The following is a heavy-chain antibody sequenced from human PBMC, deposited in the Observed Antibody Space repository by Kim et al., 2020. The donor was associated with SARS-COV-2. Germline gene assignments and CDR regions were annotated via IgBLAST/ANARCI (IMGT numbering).Heavy chain of an antibody. J-gene: IGHJ4*01. CDR3: PGGNMVRGLPGPKGAY. D-gene: IGHD3-10*01. CDR1: GFTFSSYR. Sequence: GGSLRLSCAASGFTFSSYRMNWVRQVPGKGLGWVSSISSSSSYLNYADPVKGRLTTSRDNAKNSLYLQRNGLGAEDTAGYSCPGGNMVRGLPGPKGAYWG. CDR2: ISSSSSYL. V-gene: IGHV3-21*01.